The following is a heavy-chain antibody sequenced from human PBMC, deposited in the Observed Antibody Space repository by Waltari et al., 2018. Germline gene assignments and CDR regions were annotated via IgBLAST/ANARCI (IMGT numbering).Heavy chain of an antibody. V-gene: IGHV4-38-2*01. Sequence: QVQLQESGPGLVKPSETLSLTCAVSGYSISSGYYWGWIRQPPGKGLAWVGSIYHSGSTYYNPTLKRRVTISVDTSKNQFSLKLSSVAAADPAVYYCARLRVTTTGLDYWGQGTLVTVSS. J-gene: IGHJ4*02. D-gene: IGHD4-17*01. CDR2: IYHSGST. CDR3: ARLRVTTTGLDY. CDR1: GYSISSGYY.